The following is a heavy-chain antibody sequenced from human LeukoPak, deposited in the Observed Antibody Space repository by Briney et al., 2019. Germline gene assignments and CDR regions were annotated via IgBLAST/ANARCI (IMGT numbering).Heavy chain of an antibody. CDR2: IWYDGSNK. CDR1: GFTFSSYG. CDR3: ARIASHSSSWYDGGY. V-gene: IGHV3-33*01. D-gene: IGHD6-13*01. Sequence: PGGSLRLSCAASGFTFSSYGMHWVRQAPGKGLEWVAVIWYDGSNKYYADSVKGRFTISRDNSKNTLYLQMNSLRAEDTAVYYCARIASHSSSWYDGGYWGQGTLVTVSS. J-gene: IGHJ4*02.